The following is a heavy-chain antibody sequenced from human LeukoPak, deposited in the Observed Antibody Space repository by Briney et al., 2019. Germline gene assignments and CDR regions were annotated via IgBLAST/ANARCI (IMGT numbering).Heavy chain of an antibody. CDR3: ARFEIGVDYYDTTGGFDY. Sequence: SETLSLTCTVSGGSISGYYWSWIRQPPGKGLEWIGYIYYSGSTNYNPSLKSRVTMSVDTSKNQFSLKLSSVTAADTAVHYCARFEIGVDYYDTTGGFDYWGQGTLVTVSS. V-gene: IGHV4-59*01. CDR2: IYYSGST. D-gene: IGHD3-22*01. CDR1: GGSISGYY. J-gene: IGHJ4*02.